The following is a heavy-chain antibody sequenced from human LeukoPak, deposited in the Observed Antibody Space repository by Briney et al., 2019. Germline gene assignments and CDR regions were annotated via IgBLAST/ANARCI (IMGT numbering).Heavy chain of an antibody. CDR1: GYTFISYG. Sequence: ASVKVSCKASGYTFISYGISWVRQAPGQGLEWMGWISAYNGSTNYAQKFQGRVTMTTDTSTSTAYMELRSLRSDDTAVYYCARIYDSSGYYYDAFDIWGQGTMVTVSS. J-gene: IGHJ3*02. CDR2: ISAYNGST. CDR3: ARIYDSSGYYYDAFDI. D-gene: IGHD3-22*01. V-gene: IGHV1-18*01.